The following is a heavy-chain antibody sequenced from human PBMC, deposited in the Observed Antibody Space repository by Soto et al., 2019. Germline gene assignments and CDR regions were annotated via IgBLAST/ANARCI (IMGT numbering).Heavy chain of an antibody. D-gene: IGHD3-9*01. Sequence: SETLSLTCTVSGGSISSSSYYWGWIRQPPGKGLEWIGSIYYSGSTYYNPSLKGRVTISVDTSKNQFSLKLSSVTAADTAVYYCAKRGGTNILTGYYRPFDYWGQGTLVTVSS. CDR3: AKRGGTNILTGYYRPFDY. J-gene: IGHJ4*02. CDR1: GGSISSSSYY. V-gene: IGHV4-39*01. CDR2: IYYSGST.